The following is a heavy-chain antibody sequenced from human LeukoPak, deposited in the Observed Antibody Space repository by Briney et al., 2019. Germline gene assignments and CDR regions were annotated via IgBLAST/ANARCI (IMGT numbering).Heavy chain of an antibody. D-gene: IGHD6-6*01. Sequence: GGSLRLSCAASGFTFSDYYMNWIRQAPGKGLEWVSYISSSGNTIYYADSVKGRFTISRDNAKNSLYMQMNSLRAEDTAVYYCAKLWFKGSSDYWGQGTLVTVSS. CDR3: AKLWFKGSSDY. CDR1: GFTFSDYY. J-gene: IGHJ4*02. V-gene: IGHV3-11*01. CDR2: ISSSGNTI.